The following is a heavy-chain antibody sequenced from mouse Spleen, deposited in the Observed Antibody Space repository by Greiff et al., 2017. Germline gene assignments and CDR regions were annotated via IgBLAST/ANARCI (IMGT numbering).Heavy chain of an antibody. J-gene: IGHJ3*01. D-gene: IGHD2-1*01. CDR3: ARHEGEDYGNYLAWFAY. CDR1: GYTFTEYT. CDR2: VYPGSGSI. Sequence: QVQLQQSGAELVKPGASVKLSCKASGYTFTEYTIHWVKQRPGQGLEWIGWVYPGSGSIKYNEKFKDKATLTADKSSSTVYMELSRLTSEDSAVYFCARHEGEDYGNYLAWFAYWGQGTLVTVSA. V-gene: IGHV1-62-2*01.